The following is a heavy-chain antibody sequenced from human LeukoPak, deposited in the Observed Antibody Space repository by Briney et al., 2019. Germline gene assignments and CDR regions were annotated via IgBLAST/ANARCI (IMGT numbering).Heavy chain of an antibody. CDR2: IKQDGAEK. CDR3: AKVGAWDLQRVFEY. CDR1: GFKLADYW. V-gene: IGHV3-7*01. J-gene: IGHJ4*02. D-gene: IGHD1-26*01. Sequence: GGSLRLSCAASGFKLADYWMTWARHIPGKGLEWVANIKQDGAEKHYAESVEGRFIISRDNAKNSLYLEMDSLKVEDTAVYYCAKVGAWDLQRVFEYWGQGTLVTVSS.